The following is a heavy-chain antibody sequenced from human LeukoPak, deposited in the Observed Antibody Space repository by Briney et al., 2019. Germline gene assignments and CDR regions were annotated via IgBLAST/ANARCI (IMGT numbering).Heavy chain of an antibody. Sequence: KPSETLSLTCTVSGNSIRSSSYYWGWIRQSPEKGLEWIGSIYYSGSTYYSASFKSRVTISVDTSQNQFSLKLRSVTAADRAVYYCASRYYYHTRGYFLHWGQGTLVTVSS. V-gene: IGHV4-39*01. D-gene: IGHD3-22*01. CDR1: GNSIRSSSYY. J-gene: IGHJ1*01. CDR2: IYYSGST. CDR3: ASRYYYHTRGYFLH.